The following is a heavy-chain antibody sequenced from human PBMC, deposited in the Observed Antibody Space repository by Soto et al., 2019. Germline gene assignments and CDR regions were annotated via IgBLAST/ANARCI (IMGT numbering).Heavy chain of an antibody. Sequence: QVQLVQSGAEVKKPGASVKVSCKASGYTFTSYDINWVRQATGQGLEWMGWMNPNSGNTGYAQKFQGRVTMTRNTXLSTAYMELSSLRSEDTAVYYCARWPDGYYYYGMDVWGQGTTVTVSS. CDR2: MNPNSGNT. CDR3: ARWPDGYYYYGMDV. CDR1: GYTFTSYD. J-gene: IGHJ6*02. V-gene: IGHV1-8*01.